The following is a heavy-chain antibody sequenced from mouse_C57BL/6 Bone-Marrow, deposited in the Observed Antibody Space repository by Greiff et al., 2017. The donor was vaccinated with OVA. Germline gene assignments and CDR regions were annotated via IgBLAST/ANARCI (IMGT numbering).Heavy chain of an antibody. CDR3: ARYITTAHFDY. Sequence: VQLQQSGAELVKPGASVKMSCKASGYTFTTYPIEWMKQNHGKSLEWIGNFHPYNDDTKYNEKFKGKATLTVDTSSSTAYMELHSLTSEDSAVYFCARYITTAHFDYWGQGTTLTVSS. V-gene: IGHV1-47*01. D-gene: IGHD1-1*01. CDR2: FHPYNDDT. J-gene: IGHJ2*01. CDR1: GYTFTTYP.